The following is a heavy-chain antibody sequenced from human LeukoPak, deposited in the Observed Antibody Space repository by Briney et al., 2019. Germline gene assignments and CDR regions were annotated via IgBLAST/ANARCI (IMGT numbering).Heavy chain of an antibody. CDR1: GFNFSASA. CDR3: TRGITTNWFDP. Sequence: GGSLRLSCAASGFNFSASAIHWVRQASGKGLEWVGRIRSKTHSYATAYAASVKGRFTISRDDSKNTAYLQMNSLKTEDTAVYYCTRGITTNWFDPWGQGTLVTVSS. CDR2: IRSKTHSYAT. V-gene: IGHV3-73*01. D-gene: IGHD3-16*01. J-gene: IGHJ5*02.